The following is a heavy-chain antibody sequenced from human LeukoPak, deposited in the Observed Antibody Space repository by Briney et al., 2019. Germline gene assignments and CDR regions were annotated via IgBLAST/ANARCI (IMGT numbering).Heavy chain of an antibody. CDR3: ARDLIAVAAPYFDY. V-gene: IGHV4-38-2*02. CDR1: GYSISSGYY. Sequence: SETLSLTCTVSGYSISSGYYWGWIRQPPGKGLEWIGSIYHSGSTYYNPSLKSRVTISVDTSKNQFSLKLSSVTAADTAVYYCARDLIAVAAPYFDYWGQGTLVTVSS. CDR2: IYHSGST. J-gene: IGHJ4*02. D-gene: IGHD6-19*01.